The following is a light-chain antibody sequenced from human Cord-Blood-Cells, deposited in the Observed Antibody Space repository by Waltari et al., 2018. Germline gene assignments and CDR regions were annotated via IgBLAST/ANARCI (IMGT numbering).Light chain of an antibody. CDR2: SNN. Sequence: QSALTQPPSASGPPGQRVTISCSGSSSNFGGHTVTWYPQLPGTAPKLLIYSNNQRPSGVPDRFSGSKSGTSASLAISGLQSEDEADYYCAAWDDSLNGWVFGGGTKLTVL. CDR1: SSNFGGHT. CDR3: AAWDDSLNGWV. J-gene: IGLJ3*02. V-gene: IGLV1-44*01.